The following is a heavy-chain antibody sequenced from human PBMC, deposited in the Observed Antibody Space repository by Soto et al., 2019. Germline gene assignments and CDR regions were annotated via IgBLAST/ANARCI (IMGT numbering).Heavy chain of an antibody. J-gene: IGHJ5*02. D-gene: IGHD4-17*01. CDR1: GGTFSSYA. V-gene: IGHV1-69*12. CDR2: IIPIFGTA. Sequence: QVQLVQSGAEVKKPGSSVKVSCKASGGTFSSYAISWVRQAPGQGLEWMGGIIPIFGTANYAQKFQGRVXIXAXXSTSTAYMELSSLRSEDTAVYYCARAVTTYSWFDPWGQGTLVTVSS. CDR3: ARAVTTYSWFDP.